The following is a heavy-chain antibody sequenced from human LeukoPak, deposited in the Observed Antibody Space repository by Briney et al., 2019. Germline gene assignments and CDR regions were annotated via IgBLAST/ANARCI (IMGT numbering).Heavy chain of an antibody. D-gene: IGHD4-17*01. V-gene: IGHV4-4*02. Sequence: SETLSLTCAVSGGFISHGYWWSWVRQPPGKGLEWIGEIHHSGSTNYNSSLKSRVTISVDKSKNQFSLKVNSVTAADTAVYYCARNGDYSADYWGQGTLVTVSS. J-gene: IGHJ4*02. CDR1: GGFISHGYW. CDR3: ARNGDYSADY. CDR2: IHHSGST.